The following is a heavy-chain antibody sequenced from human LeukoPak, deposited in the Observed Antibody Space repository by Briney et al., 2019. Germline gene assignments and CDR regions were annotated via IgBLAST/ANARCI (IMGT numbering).Heavy chain of an antibody. D-gene: IGHD3-9*01. CDR3: ARDQEYYDILTGYYKNPYFDY. CDR1: GGSISSYY. J-gene: IGHJ4*02. V-gene: IGHV4-4*07. Sequence: PSETLSLTCTVSGGSISSYYWSWIRQPAGKGLEWIGRIYTSGSTNYNPSLKSRVTMSVDTSKNQFSLKLSSVTAADTAVYYCARDQEYYDILTGYYKNPYFDYWGQGTLVTVSS. CDR2: IYTSGST.